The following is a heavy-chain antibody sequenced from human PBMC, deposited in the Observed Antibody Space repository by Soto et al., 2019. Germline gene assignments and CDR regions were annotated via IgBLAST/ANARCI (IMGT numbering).Heavy chain of an antibody. J-gene: IGHJ2*01. Sequence: QVQLVESGGGSVNPGGSLRLSCAASGFTFSDYYMNWIRQAPGKGLEWVSYISSGGGYTNYADSVKGRFTISRDNAKHSVYLQMNSLRVEDTAVYYCARKTRDGWSFDLWGRGTLVTVSS. CDR2: ISSGGGYT. CDR1: GFTFSDYY. CDR3: ARKTRDGWSFDL. D-gene: IGHD1-1*01. V-gene: IGHV3-11*05.